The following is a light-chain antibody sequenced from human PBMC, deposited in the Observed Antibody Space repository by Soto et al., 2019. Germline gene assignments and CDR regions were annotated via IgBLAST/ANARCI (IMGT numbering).Light chain of an antibody. CDR3: SSYVGSNNLI. CDR1: SSDVGSYNY. V-gene: IGLV2-8*01. CDR2: EVT. Sequence: QSALTQPPSASGSPGQSVTISCTGTSSDVGSYNYVSWYQQHLGKAPKLIIYEVTKRPSGVPDRFSGSKSDNTASLTVSGLQAEDEADYFCSSYVGSNNLIFGGGTKLTVL. J-gene: IGLJ2*01.